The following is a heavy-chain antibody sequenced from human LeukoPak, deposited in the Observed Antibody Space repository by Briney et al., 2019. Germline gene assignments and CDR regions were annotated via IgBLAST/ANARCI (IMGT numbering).Heavy chain of an antibody. J-gene: IGHJ6*03. D-gene: IGHD2-2*01. CDR3: ARDTLTIVVVPAAPLLDYYYMDV. V-gene: IGHV3-7*01. CDR1: GFTFSSYW. Sequence: GGSLRLSCAASGFTFSSYWMNWVRQAPGKGLEWVANIKQDGSEKYYVDSVKGRFTISRDNAKNSLYLQMNSLRAEDTAVYYCARDTLTIVVVPAAPLLDYYYMDVWGKGTTVTVSS. CDR2: IKQDGSEK.